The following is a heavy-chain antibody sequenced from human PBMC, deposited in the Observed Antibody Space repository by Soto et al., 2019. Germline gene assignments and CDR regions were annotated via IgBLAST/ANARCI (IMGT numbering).Heavy chain of an antibody. J-gene: IGHJ4*02. CDR2: VSFDGSKE. D-gene: IGHD6-19*01. CDR3: AKSPGVRSSGWYYFDY. Sequence: QVQLVESGGGVVQPGRSLRLSCAASGFSFSGFGIHWVRQAPGKGLEWVATVSFDGSKESYADSVKGRFTISRDNSKNTLYLQMNSLRPEDTAVYYCAKSPGVRSSGWYYFDYWGQGTLVTVSS. V-gene: IGHV3-30*18. CDR1: GFSFSGFG.